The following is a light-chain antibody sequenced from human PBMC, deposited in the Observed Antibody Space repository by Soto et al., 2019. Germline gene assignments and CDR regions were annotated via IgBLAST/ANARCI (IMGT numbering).Light chain of an antibody. CDR1: QSVSSY. CDR3: QQRSNWPGLT. CDR2: DAS. V-gene: IGKV3-11*01. Sequence: EIVLTQSPATLSLSPGERATLSCRASQSVSSYLAWYQQKPGQAPRLLIYDASNRATGIPARFSGSGSATDFTLTSSSLEPEDFAVYYCQQRSNWPGLTFGGGTKVEIK. J-gene: IGKJ4*01.